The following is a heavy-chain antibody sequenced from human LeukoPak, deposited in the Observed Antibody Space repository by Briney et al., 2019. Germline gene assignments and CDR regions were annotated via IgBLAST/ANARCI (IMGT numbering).Heavy chain of an antibody. D-gene: IGHD5-18*01. CDR3: ARTPLGYSYGYFDY. CDR1: GGSISSSSYY. Sequence: PSETLPLTCTVSGGSISSSSYYWGWIRQPPGKGLEWIGSIYYSGSTYYNPSLKSRVTISVDTSKNQFSLKLSSVTAADTAVYYCARTPLGYSYGYFDYWGQGTLVTVSS. J-gene: IGHJ4*02. V-gene: IGHV4-39*01. CDR2: IYYSGST.